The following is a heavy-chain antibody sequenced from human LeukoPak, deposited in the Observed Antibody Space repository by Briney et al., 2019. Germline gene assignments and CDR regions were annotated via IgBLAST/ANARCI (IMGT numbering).Heavy chain of an antibody. D-gene: IGHD1-1*01. Sequence: PGGSLRLSCTASGFIFSSYWMSRVRQAPGKGLEWVANIKYDGSEKYYVDSVKGRFTISRDNAKNSLFLQMNSLRAEDTAVYYCAREPPRERWFDTWGQGSLVTVYS. CDR1: GFIFSSYW. V-gene: IGHV3-7*03. CDR3: AREPPRERWFDT. CDR2: IKYDGSEK. J-gene: IGHJ5*02.